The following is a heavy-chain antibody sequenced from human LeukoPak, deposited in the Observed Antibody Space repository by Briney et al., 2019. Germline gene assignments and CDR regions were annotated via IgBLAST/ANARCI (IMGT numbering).Heavy chain of an antibody. V-gene: IGHV4-4*02. CDR2: IYHSGST. CDR1: GGSISSSKW. Sequence: SGTLSLTCAVSGGSISSSKWRGWVRQRPGKGREWIGEIYHSGSTNYKPSLKSRVTISVDKSKNELSLRLSSVTAADTAVYYCARAISGSGSPSGGAFFDYWGQGTLVTVSS. D-gene: IGHD3-10*01. CDR3: ARAISGSGSPSGGAFFDY. J-gene: IGHJ4*02.